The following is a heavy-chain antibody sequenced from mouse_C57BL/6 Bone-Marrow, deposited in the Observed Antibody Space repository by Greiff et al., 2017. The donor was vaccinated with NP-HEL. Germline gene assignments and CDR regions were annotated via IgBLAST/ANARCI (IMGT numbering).Heavy chain of an antibody. V-gene: IGHV14-4*01. Sequence: DVKLVESGAELVRPGASVKLSCTASGFNIKDDYMHWVKQRPEQGLEWIGWIDPENGDTEYASKFQGKATITADTSSNTAYLQLSSLTSEDTAVYYCTTSLVTTVPVDVWGTGTTVTVAS. CDR3: TTSLVTTVPVDV. CDR1: GFNIKDDY. CDR2: IDPENGDT. D-gene: IGHD1-1*01. J-gene: IGHJ1*03.